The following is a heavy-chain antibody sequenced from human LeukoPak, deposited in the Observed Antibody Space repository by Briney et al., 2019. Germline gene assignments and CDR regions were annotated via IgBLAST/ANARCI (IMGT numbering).Heavy chain of an antibody. CDR3: AKDRLESYYITWNIRLGCFDY. V-gene: IGHV3-30*02. D-gene: IGHD3-10*01. Sequence: PGGSLRLSCAASGFTFSSYGMHWVRQAPGKGLEWVAFIRYDGSNKYYADSVKGRFTISRDNSKNTLYLQMNSLRAEDTAVYYCAKDRLESYYITWNIRLGCFDYWGQGTLVTVSS. CDR1: GFTFSSYG. J-gene: IGHJ4*02. CDR2: IRYDGSNK.